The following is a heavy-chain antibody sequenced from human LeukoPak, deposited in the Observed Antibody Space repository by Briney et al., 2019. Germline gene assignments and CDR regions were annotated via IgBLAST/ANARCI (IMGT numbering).Heavy chain of an antibody. Sequence: SQTLSLTCTVSGGSISSGGYYWSWIRQHPGKGLEWIGNIYYSGSTYYNPSLKSRVTISVDTSKNQFSLKLSSVTAADTAVYYCARDPSNYCSSTSCYKYGMDVWGKGTTVTVSS. D-gene: IGHD2-2*02. CDR2: IYYSGST. CDR1: GGSISSGGYY. V-gene: IGHV4-31*03. J-gene: IGHJ6*04. CDR3: ARDPSNYCSSTSCYKYGMDV.